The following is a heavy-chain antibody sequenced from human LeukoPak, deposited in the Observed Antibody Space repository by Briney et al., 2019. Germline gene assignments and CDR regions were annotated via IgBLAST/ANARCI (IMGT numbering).Heavy chain of an antibody. V-gene: IGHV4-61*01. Sequence: SETLSLTCTVSGGSVSSGSYYWTWIRQPPGKGLEGIGYIYYSGSTNYNPSLKSRVTISVDTSKNQFSLKLSSVTAADAALYYCARDTTYCSGTSCYRGYFDLWGRGTLVTVSS. CDR3: ARDTTYCSGTSCYRGYFDL. CDR2: IYYSGST. CDR1: GGSVSSGSYY. J-gene: IGHJ2*01. D-gene: IGHD2-2*01.